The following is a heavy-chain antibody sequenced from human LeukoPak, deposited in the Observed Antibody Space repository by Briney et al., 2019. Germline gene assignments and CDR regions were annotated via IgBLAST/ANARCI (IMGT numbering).Heavy chain of an antibody. CDR1: GGTLSSYA. V-gene: IGHV1-69*13. Sequence: ASVKVSCKASGGTLSSYAISWVRQAPGQGLEWMGGIIPIFGTANYAQKFQGRVTITADESTSTAYMELSSLRSEDTAVYYCARDLVPGTGTTPYYYYGMDVWGQGTTVTVSS. CDR2: IIPIFGTA. CDR3: ARDLVPGTGTTPYYYYGMDV. D-gene: IGHD1-7*01. J-gene: IGHJ6*02.